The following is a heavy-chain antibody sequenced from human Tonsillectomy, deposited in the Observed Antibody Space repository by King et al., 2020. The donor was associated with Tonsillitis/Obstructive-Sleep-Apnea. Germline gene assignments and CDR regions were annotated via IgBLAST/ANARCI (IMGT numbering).Heavy chain of an antibody. Sequence: VQLVESGAEVKMPGASVKVSCKTSGYTFTTYGITWVRQAPGQGLEWMGWITTYNGNTNYAQKLQGRVTMTTDTSTSPAYMELRSLGSDDTAVYYYAGSIGSSWYFQPFDSWGQGTLVTVSS. D-gene: IGHD6-13*01. J-gene: IGHJ4*02. CDR1: GYTFTTYG. CDR3: AGSIGSSWYFQPFDS. V-gene: IGHV1-18*01. CDR2: ITTYNGNT.